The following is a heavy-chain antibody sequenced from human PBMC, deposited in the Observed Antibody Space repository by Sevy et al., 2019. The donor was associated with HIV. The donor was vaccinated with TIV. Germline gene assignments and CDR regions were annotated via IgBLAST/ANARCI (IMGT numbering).Heavy chain of an antibody. D-gene: IGHD6-13*01. CDR1: GFTFSSYA. J-gene: IGHJ4*02. V-gene: IGHV3-23*01. CDR3: AKDPTQSAGVR. Sequence: GGSLRLSCAASGFTFSSYAMSWVRQAPGKGLEWVSAISGSGGSTYYADSVKGRFTISRDNSRNTLYLQMNSLRSEDTAVYYWAKDPTQSAGVRWGQGTLVTVSS. CDR2: ISGSGGST.